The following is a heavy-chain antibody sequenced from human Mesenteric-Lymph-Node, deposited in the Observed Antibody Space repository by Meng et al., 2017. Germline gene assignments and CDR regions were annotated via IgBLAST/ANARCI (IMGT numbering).Heavy chain of an antibody. J-gene: IGHJ4*02. V-gene: IGHV3-23*04. CDR2: ISASGGST. CDR3: AKEPYTAVTYADY. Sequence: EGQLVESGGGLVQPGGSLRLSCAASGFTFSNYAMTWVRQAPGKGLEWVSGISASGGSTADSVKGRFIISRDNSKNTLYLEMNSLRVEDTAVYYCAKEPYTAVTYADYWGQGTLVTVSS. D-gene: IGHD4-17*01. CDR1: GFTFSNYA.